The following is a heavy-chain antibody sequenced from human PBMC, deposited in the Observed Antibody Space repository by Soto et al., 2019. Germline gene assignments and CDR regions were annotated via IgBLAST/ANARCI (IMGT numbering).Heavy chain of an antibody. J-gene: IGHJ6*02. CDR1: GYPFTHYG. CDR2: ISPFNGNT. V-gene: IGHV1-18*01. CDR3: ARDQSFDRTYYYGIDV. Sequence: QIHLVQSGAEVKKPGASVKVSCQTSGYPFTHYGIGWVRQAPGQGLEWMGWISPFNGNTYYAQKYQGRVTLTTDTSTNTVYMELRSLKSDDTAVYYCARDQSFDRTYYYGIDVWGQGTTVTVSS.